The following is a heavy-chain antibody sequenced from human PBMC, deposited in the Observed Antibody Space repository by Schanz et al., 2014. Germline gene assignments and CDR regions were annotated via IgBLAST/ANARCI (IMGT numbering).Heavy chain of an antibody. Sequence: EVQLLESGGGLVQPGGSLRLSCAASGFTFSSYAMSWVRQAPGKGLEWVSLVSASGGGPFYADSVKGRFTISRDSSKNTVFLQMNSLRADDTAIYFCARNDYVDVDLSSFYFDHWGQGTLVTVSS. CDR3: ARNDYVDVDLSSFYFDH. CDR2: VSASGGGP. CDR1: GFTFSSYA. V-gene: IGHV3-23*01. J-gene: IGHJ4*02. D-gene: IGHD3-10*02.